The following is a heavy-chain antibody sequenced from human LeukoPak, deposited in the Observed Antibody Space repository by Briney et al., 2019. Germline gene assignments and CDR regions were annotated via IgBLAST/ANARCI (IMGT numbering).Heavy chain of an antibody. CDR1: GFTFSSYA. V-gene: IGHV3-23*01. D-gene: IGHD6-6*01. Sequence: GGSLRLSCAASGFTFSSYAMSWVRQAPGKGLEWVSAISGRGDRTYYADSVKGRFTISRDNSKNTLYLQMNSLRAEDMAVYYCAKEQSSSGFFDYWGQGTLVTVSS. CDR2: ISGRGDRT. J-gene: IGHJ4*02. CDR3: AKEQSSSGFFDY.